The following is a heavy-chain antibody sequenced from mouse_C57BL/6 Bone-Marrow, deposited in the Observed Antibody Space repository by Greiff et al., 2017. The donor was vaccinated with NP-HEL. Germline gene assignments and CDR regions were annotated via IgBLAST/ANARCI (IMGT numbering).Heavy chain of an antibody. V-gene: IGHV1-84*01. Sequence: QVHVKQSGPELVKPGASVQLSFPASGYPFTASSIHWVTPMPGQGLEWIGWIYPGSGNTKYNEKFKGKATLTVDTSSSTAYMQLSSLTSEDSAVYFCARDGLTGTWFAYWGQGTLVTVSA. CDR3: ARDGLTGTWFAY. CDR2: IYPGSGNT. CDR1: GYPFTASS. J-gene: IGHJ3*01. D-gene: IGHD4-1*01.